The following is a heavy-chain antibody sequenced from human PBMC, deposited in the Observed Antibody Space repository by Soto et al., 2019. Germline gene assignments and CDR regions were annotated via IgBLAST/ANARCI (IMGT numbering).Heavy chain of an antibody. CDR1: GGSISSSSYY. Sequence: PSETLSLTCTVSGGSISSSSYYWGWIRQPPGKGLEWIGSIYYSGSTYYNPSLKSRVTISVDTSKNQFSLKLSSVTAADTAVYYCAGTYMVRGVIIHYYYYYMDVWGKGTTVTVSS. CDR3: AGTYMVRGVIIHYYYYYMDV. CDR2: IYYSGST. D-gene: IGHD3-10*01. V-gene: IGHV4-39*01. J-gene: IGHJ6*03.